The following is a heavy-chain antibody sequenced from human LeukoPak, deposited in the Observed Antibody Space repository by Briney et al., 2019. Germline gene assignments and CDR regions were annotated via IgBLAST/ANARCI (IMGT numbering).Heavy chain of an antibody. J-gene: IGHJ4*02. CDR2: ISYDGSNK. D-gene: IGHD6-13*01. Sequence: GGSLRLSCAASGFTFSSYGMHWVRQAPGKGLEWVAVISYDGSNKYYADSVKGRFTISRDNSKNTLYLQMNSLRAEDTAVYYCAKDPGFYGSSWCDYWGQGTLVTVSS. CDR1: GFTFSSYG. V-gene: IGHV3-30*18. CDR3: AKDPGFYGSSWCDY.